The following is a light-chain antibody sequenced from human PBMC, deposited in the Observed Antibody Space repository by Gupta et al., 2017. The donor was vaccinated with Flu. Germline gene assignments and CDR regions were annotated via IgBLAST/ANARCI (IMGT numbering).Light chain of an antibody. J-gene: IGKJ1*01. V-gene: IGKV3-15*01. CDR1: QSVSSN. Sequence: SSATLSVSPGERATLSCRASQSVSSNLAWYQQKPGQAPRLLIYGASTRATGIPARFSGSGSGTEFTLTISSLQSEDFAVYYCQQYNNWGTFGQGTKVEIK. CDR2: GAS. CDR3: QQYNNWGT.